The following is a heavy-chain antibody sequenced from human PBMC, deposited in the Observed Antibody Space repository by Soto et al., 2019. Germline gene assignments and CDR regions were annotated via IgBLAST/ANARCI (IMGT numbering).Heavy chain of an antibody. V-gene: IGHV5-10-1*01. CDR2: IDPSDSYT. CDR1: GYSFTSYW. D-gene: IGHD3-16*01. J-gene: IGHJ6*02. CDR3: ATLGRDYYGMDV. Sequence: PGESLKISCKGSGYSFTSYWISWVRQMPGKGLEWMGRIDPSDSYTNYSPSFQGHVTVSADKSISTAYLQWSSLKASDTAMYYCATLGRDYYGMDVWGQGTTVTVSS.